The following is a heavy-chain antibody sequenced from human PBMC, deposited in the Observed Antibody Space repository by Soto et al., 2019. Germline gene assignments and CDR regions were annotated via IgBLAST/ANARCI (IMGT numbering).Heavy chain of an antibody. CDR1: GYTFTSYD. CDR2: MNPNSGNT. V-gene: IGHV1-8*01. D-gene: IGHD3-3*01. CDR3: ARGVTIITIFGVVIKNWFDP. Sequence: ASVKVSCKASGYTFTSYDINWVRQATGQGLEWMGWMNPNSGNTGYAQKFQGRVTMTRNTSISTAYMELSSLRSEDTAVYYCARGVTIITIFGVVIKNWFDPWGQGTLVTVPQ. J-gene: IGHJ5*02.